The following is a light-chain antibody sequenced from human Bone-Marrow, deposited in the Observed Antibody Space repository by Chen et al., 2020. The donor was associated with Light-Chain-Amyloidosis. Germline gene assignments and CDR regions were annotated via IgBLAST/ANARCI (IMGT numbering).Light chain of an antibody. CDR1: TGDIDGYLY. CDR2: EVS. Sequence: QSALAQPASVSGSPGQSITIFCTGTTGDIDGYLYVSWYQHHPGRAPKLILYEVSIRPSGVSTRFTGAKSGNTASRTISGLQADDEADYYCNSYSKSISPYVFGAGTPVTV. CDR3: NSYSKSISPYV. J-gene: IGLJ1*01. V-gene: IGLV2-14*01.